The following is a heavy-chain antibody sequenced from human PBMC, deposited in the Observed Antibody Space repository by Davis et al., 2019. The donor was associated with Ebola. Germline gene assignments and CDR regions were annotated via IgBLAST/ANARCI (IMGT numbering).Heavy chain of an antibody. J-gene: IGHJ4*02. CDR2: IRTKSNNYTT. CDR1: GFTFSRST. V-gene: IGHV3-73*01. CDR3: TRGDSLY. D-gene: IGHD4-11*01. Sequence: GESLKISCAVSGFTFSRSTIHWVRQAPGKGLKWVGGIRTKSNNYTTEFAASMKGRFTISRDDSKSTAYLQMNGLETEDTAVYFCTRGDSLYWGQGTLVTVSS.